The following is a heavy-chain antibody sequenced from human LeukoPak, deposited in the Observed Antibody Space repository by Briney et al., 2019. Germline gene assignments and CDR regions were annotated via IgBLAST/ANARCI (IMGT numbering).Heavy chain of an antibody. CDR2: ISTNGDST. CDR1: GFTFSTYA. Sequence: GSLRLSCAGSGFTFSTYAMHWVRQAPGKGLEYVSAISTNGDSTYYADSVKGRFTISRDNSKNTLFLQMGSLRADDMAVYYCARWGSTSCFDYWGQGTLVTVSS. CDR3: ARWGSTSCFDY. V-gene: IGHV3-64*02. D-gene: IGHD2-2*01. J-gene: IGHJ4*02.